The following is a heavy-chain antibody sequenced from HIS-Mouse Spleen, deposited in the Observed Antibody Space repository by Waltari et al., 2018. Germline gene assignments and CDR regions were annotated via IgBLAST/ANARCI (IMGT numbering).Heavy chain of an antibody. J-gene: IGHJ4*02. CDR3: AKDGRSLNY. CDR1: GFTFDDYA. CDR2: ISWNSGRI. Sequence: EVQLVESGGGLVQPGRSLRLSCAASGFTFDDYAMHWVRQAPGKGRGGVAGISWNSGRIGYADSVKGRFTISRDNAKNSLYLQMNSLRAEDTALYYCAKDGRSLNYWGQGTLVTVSS. V-gene: IGHV3-9*01.